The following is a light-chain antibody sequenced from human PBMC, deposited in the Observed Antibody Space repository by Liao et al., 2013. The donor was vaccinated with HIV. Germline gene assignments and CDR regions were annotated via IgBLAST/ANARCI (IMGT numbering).Light chain of an antibody. CDR3: QAWDSSATVV. CDR1: ALPKQY. Sequence: SYELTQPPSVSVSPGQTARITCSGDALPKQYAYWYQQKPGQSPVLVIYQDTRRPSGIPERFSGSNSGNTATLTISGTQAMDEADYFCQAWDSSATVVFGGGTKVTVL. J-gene: IGLJ2*01. V-gene: IGLV3-1*01. CDR2: QDT.